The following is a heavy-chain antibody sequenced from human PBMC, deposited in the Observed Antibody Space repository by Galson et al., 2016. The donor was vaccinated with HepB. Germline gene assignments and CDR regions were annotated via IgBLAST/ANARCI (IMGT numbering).Heavy chain of an antibody. CDR3: ATLDFWSGYFYYGMDV. V-gene: IGHV4-39*01. CDR1: GGSISSSTYY. Sequence: ETLSLTCTVSGGSISSSTYYWGWIRQPPGKGLEWIGSLYNGRTYYNPSLKSRVTISVDTSKNQFSPKLSSVTAADTAVYYCATLDFWSGYFYYGMDVWGKGTTVTVSS. J-gene: IGHJ6*04. D-gene: IGHD3-3*01. CDR2: LYNGRT.